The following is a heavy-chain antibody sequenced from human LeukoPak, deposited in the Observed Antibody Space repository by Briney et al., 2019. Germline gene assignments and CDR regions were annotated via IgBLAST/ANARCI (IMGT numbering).Heavy chain of an antibody. D-gene: IGHD2-2*02. V-gene: IGHV1-8*01. CDR1: GYTFTSYD. J-gene: IGHJ6*03. CDR2: MNPNSGNT. Sequence: GASVKVSCKASGYTFTSYDINWVRQATGQGLEWMGWMNPNSGNTGYAQKFQGRVTMTRNTSISTAYMELSSLRSEDTAVYYCARAIDCSSTSCYMWRVVAYYYYYYMDVWGKGTTVTVSS. CDR3: ARAIDCSSTSCYMWRVVAYYYYYYMDV.